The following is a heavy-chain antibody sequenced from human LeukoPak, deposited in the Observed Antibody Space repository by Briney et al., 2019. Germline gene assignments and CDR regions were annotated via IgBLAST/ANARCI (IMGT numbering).Heavy chain of an antibody. CDR2: TTDTGEST. D-gene: IGHD3-16*01. V-gene: IGHV3-23*01. J-gene: IGHJ4*02. CDR3: ARDVSMTIGGGDC. Sequence: PGGSLRLSCAASGFSFSAFAMTWYRQAPGKGLEWVSTTTDTGESTHYADAVEGRFTMSRDNSKNTLYLQLHSLRAEDTAFYYCARDVSMTIGGGDCWGLGTLVTVSS. CDR1: GFSFSAFA.